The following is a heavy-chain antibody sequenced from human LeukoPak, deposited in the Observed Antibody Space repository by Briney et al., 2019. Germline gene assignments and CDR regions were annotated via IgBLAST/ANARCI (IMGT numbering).Heavy chain of an antibody. V-gene: IGHV3-53*01. CDR3: AREPPVWRESLPYRHFDY. Sequence: GGSLRLSCKASGFTVSSYCMSWVRQAPGKGLEGVALIYSGGNTDYADSVKGRFTISRDDSKNTLYIQMNSLRAEDTAVYYCAREPPVWRESLPYRHFDYWGQGTLVTVSS. CDR2: IYSGGNT. D-gene: IGHD1-26*01. J-gene: IGHJ4*02. CDR1: GFTVSSYC.